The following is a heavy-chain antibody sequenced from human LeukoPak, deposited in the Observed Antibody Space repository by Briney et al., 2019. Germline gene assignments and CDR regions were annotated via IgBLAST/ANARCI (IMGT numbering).Heavy chain of an antibody. V-gene: IGHV1-2*02. CDR3: ARVNDSSGYTYFYYYGMDV. D-gene: IGHD3-22*01. Sequence: ASVKVSCKASGYTFTSYYMHWVRQAPGQGLEWMGWINPNSGGTNYAQKFQGRVTMTRDTSISTAYMELSRLRSDDTAVYHCARVNDSSGYTYFYYYGMDVWGQGTTVTVSS. CDR2: INPNSGGT. CDR1: GYTFTSYY. J-gene: IGHJ6*02.